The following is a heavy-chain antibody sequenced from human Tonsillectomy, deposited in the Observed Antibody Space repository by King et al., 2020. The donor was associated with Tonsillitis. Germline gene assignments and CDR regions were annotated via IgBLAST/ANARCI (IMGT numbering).Heavy chain of an antibody. D-gene: IGHD6-13*01. CDR2: IWYDGSIK. Sequence: QVQLVESGGGVVQPGRSLRLSCAASGFTFSNYGIHWVRQAPGKGLEWVALIWYDGSIKHYGDSVQGRFTISRDNSKNTLYLQMNSLRAEDTAVYYCARDWAAVAPNNYYSYYMDVWGKGTTVTVSS. CDR3: ARDWAAVAPNNYYSYYMDV. V-gene: IGHV3-33*01. J-gene: IGHJ6*03. CDR1: GFTFSNYG.